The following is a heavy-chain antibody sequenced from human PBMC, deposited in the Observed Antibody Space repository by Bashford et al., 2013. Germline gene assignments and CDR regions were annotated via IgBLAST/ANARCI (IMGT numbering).Heavy chain of an antibody. CDR2: SALTMVT. Sequence: GYDLYPSYGSQLGATGPWTRALSGWDGSALTMVTQSNAQKLQGRITMTTDTSTSTAYIELRSLRSDDTAVYYCAIIDTTVGFDYWGQGTVVTVSS. CDR1: GYDLYPSYG. J-gene: IGHJ4*02. V-gene: IGHV1-18*01. D-gene: IGHD1-1*01. CDR3: AIIDTTVGFDY.